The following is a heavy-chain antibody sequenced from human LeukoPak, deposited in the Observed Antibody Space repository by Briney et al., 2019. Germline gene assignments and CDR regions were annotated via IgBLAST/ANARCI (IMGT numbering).Heavy chain of an antibody. CDR3: GRDFRDSLDY. V-gene: IGHV1-2*02. CDR2: INPDSGGT. J-gene: IGHJ4*02. CDR1: GYTFTGYY. Sequence: GASVKVSCKASGYTFTGYYMHWVRQAPAQGLEWMGWINPDSGGTNFAQKFQGRVTMTRDTSISTAYMELSRLRSDDTAVYYCGRDFRDSLDYWGQGTLVTVSS.